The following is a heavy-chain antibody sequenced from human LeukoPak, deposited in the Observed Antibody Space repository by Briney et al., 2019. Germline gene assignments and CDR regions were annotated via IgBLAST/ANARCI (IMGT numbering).Heavy chain of an antibody. D-gene: IGHD2-21*01. CDR1: GFTFSDYA. CDR2: IRSKAHGGTA. V-gene: IGHV3-49*04. J-gene: IGHJ4*02. CDR3: SRAYSTGRLGINDF. Sequence: PGRSLRLSCTASGFTFSDYAMTWVRQAPGKGLEWVGFIRSKAHGGTADYAASVKGRFIISRDDSKTIAYLQMNSLRTDDTAVYFCSRAYSTGRLGINDFWGQGALVTGSS.